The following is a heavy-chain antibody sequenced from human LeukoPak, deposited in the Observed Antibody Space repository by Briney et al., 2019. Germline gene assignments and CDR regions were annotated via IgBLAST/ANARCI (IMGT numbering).Heavy chain of an antibody. CDR3: AREKQKYSSGWYCLDY. D-gene: IGHD6-19*01. Sequence: PGGSPRLSCAASGFTFSSYAMSWVRQAPGKGLEWVSTISGSGGSTLYADSVKGRFTISRDNSKNTLYLQMNSLRAEDTAVYYCAREKQKYSSGWYCLDYWGQGTLVTVSS. CDR1: GFTFSSYA. V-gene: IGHV3-23*01. J-gene: IGHJ4*02. CDR2: ISGSGGST.